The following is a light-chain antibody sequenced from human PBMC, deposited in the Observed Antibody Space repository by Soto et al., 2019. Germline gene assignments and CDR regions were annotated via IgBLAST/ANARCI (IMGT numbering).Light chain of an antibody. CDR3: QQRSNWPP. CDR1: QSVSSY. V-gene: IGKV3-11*01. J-gene: IGKJ5*01. CDR2: DAS. Sequence: ETVMTQSPATLSLSPGARAPLSCRASQSVSSYLAWYQQKPGQAPRLLIYDASNRATGIPARFSGSGSGTDFTLTISSLEPEDFAVYYCQQRSNWPPFGQGTRLEIK.